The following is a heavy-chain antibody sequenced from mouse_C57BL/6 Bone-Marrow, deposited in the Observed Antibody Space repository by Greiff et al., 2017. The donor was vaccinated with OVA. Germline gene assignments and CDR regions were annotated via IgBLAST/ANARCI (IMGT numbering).Heavy chain of an antibody. V-gene: IGHV1-52*01. Sequence: QVQLQQPGAELVRPGSSVKLSCKASGYTFTSYWMHWVKQRPIQGLEWIGNIDPSDSETHYNQKFKDKATLTVDKSSSTAYMQLSSLTSEDSAVDYWARGGGKGGYFDVWGTGTTVTVSS. CDR3: ARGGGKGGYFDV. CDR1: GYTFTSYW. J-gene: IGHJ1*03. CDR2: IDPSDSET.